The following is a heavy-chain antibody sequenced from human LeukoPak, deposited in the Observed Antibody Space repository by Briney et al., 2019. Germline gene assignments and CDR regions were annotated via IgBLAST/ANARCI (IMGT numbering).Heavy chain of an antibody. J-gene: IGHJ6*02. Sequence: ASVKVSCKASGYTFTSYDINWVRQATGQGLEWMGWMNPNSGNTGYAQKFQGRVTMTRNTSISTAYMELSSLRSEDTAVYYCARGLLPGDCYYYYGMDVWGQGTTVTVSS. CDR3: ARGLLPGDCYYYYGMDV. V-gene: IGHV1-8*01. CDR1: GYTFTSYD. D-gene: IGHD2-15*01. CDR2: MNPNSGNT.